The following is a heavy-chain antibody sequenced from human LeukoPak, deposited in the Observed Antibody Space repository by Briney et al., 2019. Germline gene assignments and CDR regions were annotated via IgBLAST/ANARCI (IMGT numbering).Heavy chain of an antibody. CDR3: TRIGNYRDFGY. D-gene: IGHD1-7*01. J-gene: IGHJ4*02. Sequence: GGSLRLSCAASGFTFSGSAMHWVRQASGKGLEWVGRIRSKANSSETAYAASVKGRFTISRDNSENTVYLQMNSLKTEDTAVYYCTRIGNYRDFGYWGQGTLVTVSS. CDR1: GFTFSGSA. CDR2: IRSKANSSET. V-gene: IGHV3-73*01.